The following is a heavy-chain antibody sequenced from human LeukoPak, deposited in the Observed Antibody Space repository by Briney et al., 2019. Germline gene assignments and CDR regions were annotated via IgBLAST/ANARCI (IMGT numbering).Heavy chain of an antibody. Sequence: GGSLRLSCAASGFTFSTYSMNWVRQAPGKGLEWVSYISDSSRKIYYADSVKGRFTISRDNAKNSLYLQMNSLRAEDTAVYYRARGPYGDYIDAFDYWGQGTLVTVSS. D-gene: IGHD4-17*01. CDR1: GFTFSTYS. CDR3: ARGPYGDYIDAFDY. V-gene: IGHV3-48*01. CDR2: ISDSSRKI. J-gene: IGHJ4*02.